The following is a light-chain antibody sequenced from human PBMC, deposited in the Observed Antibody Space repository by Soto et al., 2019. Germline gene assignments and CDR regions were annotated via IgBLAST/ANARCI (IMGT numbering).Light chain of an antibody. Sequence: SYELTQPPSVSVAPGKTAKITCGGDNIGSKSVHWYQQKPGQAPVLVIYYDSARPSGIPERFSGSNSGNTATLSICRVEAGDEADYYCQVWDTSCNHVVFGGGTKVTVL. CDR1: NIGSKS. J-gene: IGLJ2*01. CDR3: QVWDTSCNHVV. CDR2: YDS. V-gene: IGLV3-21*04.